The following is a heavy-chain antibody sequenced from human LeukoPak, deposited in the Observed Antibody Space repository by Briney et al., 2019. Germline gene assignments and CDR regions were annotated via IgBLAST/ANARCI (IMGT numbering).Heavy chain of an antibody. CDR2: IWYDGSNK. V-gene: IGHV3-33*01. D-gene: IGHD4-11*01. J-gene: IGHJ5*02. Sequence: GGSLRLSCAASGFTFSSYGMHWVRQAPGKGLEWVAVIWYDGSNKYYADSVKGRFAISRDNAKNSLYLQMNSLRAEDTAVYYCARDLVGYSFDPWGQGTLVTVSS. CDR1: GFTFSSYG. CDR3: ARDLVGYSFDP.